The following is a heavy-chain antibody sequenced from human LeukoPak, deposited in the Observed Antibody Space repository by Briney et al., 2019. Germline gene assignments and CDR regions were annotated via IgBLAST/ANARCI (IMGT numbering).Heavy chain of an antibody. CDR2: IIPIYGAA. Sequence: ASVKVSCKASGGTFSNYPIIWVRQAPGRGLEWLGEIIPIYGAANYALMFQGRITLTAHESTATAYMELRSLTSDDTAMYFCATHTGGYNYWWFDIWGQGTLVTVSS. D-gene: IGHD5-24*01. V-gene: IGHV1-69*13. CDR1: GGTFSNYP. CDR3: ATHTGGYNYWWFDI. J-gene: IGHJ5*02.